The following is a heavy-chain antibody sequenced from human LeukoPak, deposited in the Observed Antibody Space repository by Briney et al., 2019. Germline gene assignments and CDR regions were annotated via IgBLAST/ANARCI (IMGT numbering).Heavy chain of an antibody. D-gene: IGHD3-10*01. CDR2: ISTTSAYI. Sequence: GGSLRLSCTASGFTFSSYSMNWVRQAPGKGLEWVSSISTTSAYIYYADSVKGRFTISRDSARNSLYLQMNSLRAEDTAVYYCARVLTGSGTLIDYWGQGTLVTVSS. CDR1: GFTFSSYS. V-gene: IGHV3-21*01. J-gene: IGHJ4*02. CDR3: ARVLTGSGTLIDY.